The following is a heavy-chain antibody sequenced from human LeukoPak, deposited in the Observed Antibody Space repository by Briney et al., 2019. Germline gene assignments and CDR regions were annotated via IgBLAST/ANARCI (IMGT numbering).Heavy chain of an antibody. V-gene: IGHV1-69*13. Sequence: ASVKVSCKASGGTFSSYAISWVRQAPGQGLEWLGGIIPIFGTANYAQKFQGRVTITADESTSTAYMELSSLRSEEKAVYYCARGYCSSTSCYSRQAYYFDYWGQGTLVTVSS. CDR2: IIPIFGTA. D-gene: IGHD2-2*02. CDR3: ARGYCSSTSCYSRQAYYFDY. CDR1: GGTFSSYA. J-gene: IGHJ4*02.